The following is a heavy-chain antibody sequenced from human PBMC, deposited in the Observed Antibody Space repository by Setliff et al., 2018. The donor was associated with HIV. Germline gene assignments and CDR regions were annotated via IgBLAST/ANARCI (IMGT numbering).Heavy chain of an antibody. D-gene: IGHD6-19*01. CDR3: ARGRFRAVAGTGGRGWFDP. CDR2: INAGDDNT. Sequence: GASVKVSCKAFGYTFSTNAIHWVRQAPGQRLEWMGYINAGDDNTRYSEKFQGRVTMTRDTSISTAYMELSRLRSDDTAVYYCARGRFRAVAGTGGRGWFDPWGQGTLVTVSS. J-gene: IGHJ5*02. CDR1: GYTFSTNA. V-gene: IGHV1-3*01.